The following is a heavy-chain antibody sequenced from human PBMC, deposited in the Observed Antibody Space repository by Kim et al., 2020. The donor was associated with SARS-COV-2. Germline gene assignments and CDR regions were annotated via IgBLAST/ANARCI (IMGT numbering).Heavy chain of an antibody. J-gene: IGHJ4*02. Sequence: PSFKGKVTISADKSISTAYLQWSSLKASDTAMYYCARTAGTRRRTYYFDYWGQGTLVTVSS. CDR3: ARTAGTRRRTYYFDY. V-gene: IGHV5-51*01. D-gene: IGHD1-1*01.